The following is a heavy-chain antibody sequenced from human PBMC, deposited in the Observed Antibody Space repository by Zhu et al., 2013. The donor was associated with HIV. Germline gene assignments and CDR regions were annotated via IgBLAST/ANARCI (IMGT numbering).Heavy chain of an antibody. J-gene: IGHJ5*02. Sequence: QVQLVQSGAEVKKPGASVKVSCKASGYTFTGYYMHWVRQAPGQGLEWMGWINPNSGGTNYAQKFQGRVTMTRDTSISTAYMELSRLRSDDTAVYYCARTHRGGSGSYYLPLNPNWFDPWGQGTLVTVSS. D-gene: IGHD3-10*01. CDR3: ARTHRGGSGSYYLPLNPNWFDP. CDR2: INPNSGGT. CDR1: GYTFTGYY. V-gene: IGHV1-2*02.